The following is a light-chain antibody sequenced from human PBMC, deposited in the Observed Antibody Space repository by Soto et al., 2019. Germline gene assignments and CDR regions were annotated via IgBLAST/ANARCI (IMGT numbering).Light chain of an antibody. CDR1: LDIGRY. CDR3: QKYNTARWT. Sequence: DIQMTKSPSYLSASVGDGVAITCRSRLDIGRYVAWYQQKPGRGPKLLIYATSTLQSGVPSRFSGSGSGTDFTLTISSLQPEDVATYYCQKYNTARWTFGQGTKVDI. CDR2: ATS. J-gene: IGKJ1*01. V-gene: IGKV1-27*01.